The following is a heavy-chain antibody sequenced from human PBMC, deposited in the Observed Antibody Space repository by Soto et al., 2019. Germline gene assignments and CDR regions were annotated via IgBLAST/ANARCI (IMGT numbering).Heavy chain of an antibody. J-gene: IGHJ4*02. CDR1: GFTFSSYA. CDR3: ARERSWYFDY. D-gene: IGHD1-26*01. CDR2: ISYYGSNK. Sequence: QVQLVESGGGVVQPGRSLRLSCAASGFTFSSYAMHWVRQAPGKGLEWVAVISYYGSNKYYADSVKGRFTISRDNSKNTLYLQMNSLRAEDTAVYYCARERSWYFDYWGQGTLVTVSS. V-gene: IGHV3-30-3*01.